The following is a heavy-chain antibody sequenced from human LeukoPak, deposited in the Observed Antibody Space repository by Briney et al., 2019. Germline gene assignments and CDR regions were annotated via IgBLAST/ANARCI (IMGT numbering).Heavy chain of an antibody. CDR3: ARHFRFGELESDY. J-gene: IGHJ4*02. Sequence: PGGSLRLSCKGSGYSYTNNWISWVRQMPGKGLEWMGKIDPSDSYTNYSPSFQGQVTISSDKSISTAYLQWSSLKASDTAMYYCARHFRFGELESDYWGQGTLVTVSS. V-gene: IGHV5-10-1*01. CDR2: IDPSDSYT. CDR1: GYSYTNNW. D-gene: IGHD3-10*01.